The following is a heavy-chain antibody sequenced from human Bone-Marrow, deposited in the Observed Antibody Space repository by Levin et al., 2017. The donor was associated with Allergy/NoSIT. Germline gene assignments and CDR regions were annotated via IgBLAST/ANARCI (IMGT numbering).Heavy chain of an antibody. CDR1: GVIVSKNY. J-gene: IGHJ4*02. D-gene: IGHD6-6*01. CDR2: IYSGGGR. CDR3: ATSPGAGN. Sequence: LSLTCAASGVIVSKNYMRWVRQAPGKGLEWVSLIYSGGGRFYADSVKGRFIISRDSSKNTVSLQMNSLRADDTAVYYCATSPGAGNWGQGTLVTVSS. V-gene: IGHV3-66*01.